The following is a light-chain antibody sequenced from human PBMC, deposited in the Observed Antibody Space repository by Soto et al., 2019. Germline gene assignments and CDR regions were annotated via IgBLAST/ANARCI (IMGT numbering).Light chain of an antibody. CDR1: SSNIGGNS. J-gene: IGLJ1*01. CDR2: DDN. Sequence: QSVLTQPPSVSAAPGQKVTISCSGSSSNIGGNSVSWYQQLPGTAPKLLIYDDNKRPSGIPDRFSGSKSGTSATLGITGFQTGDEADYFCCSYAGKNFPFYVFGTGTKVTVL. CDR3: CSYAGKNFPFYV. V-gene: IGLV1-51*01.